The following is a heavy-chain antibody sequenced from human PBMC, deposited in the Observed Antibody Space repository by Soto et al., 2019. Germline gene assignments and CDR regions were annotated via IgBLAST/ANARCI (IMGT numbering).Heavy chain of an antibody. D-gene: IGHD3-10*01. V-gene: IGHV2-26*01. CDR1: GFSLSNARMG. Sequence: QVTLKESGPVLVKPTETLTLTCTVSGFSLSNARMGVSWIRQPPGKALEWLAHIFSNDEKSYSTSLKSRLTISKDPSKSQVVLTMTNMDPVDTATYYCARIRGYYGSGSYSNYYYGMDVWGQGTTVTVSS. CDR2: IFSNDEK. J-gene: IGHJ6*02. CDR3: ARIRGYYGSGSYSNYYYGMDV.